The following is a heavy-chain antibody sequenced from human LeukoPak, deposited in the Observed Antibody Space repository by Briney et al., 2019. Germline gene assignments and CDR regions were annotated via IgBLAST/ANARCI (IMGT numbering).Heavy chain of an antibody. V-gene: IGHV1-2*06. CDR2: INPNSGGT. CDR3: ERPAYDSSGYSSDY. D-gene: IGHD3-22*01. Sequence: GASVKVSCKASGYTFTGYYMHWVRQAPGQGLEWMGRINPNSGGTNYAQKFQGRVTMTRDTSISTAYMELSRLRSEDTAVYYCERPAYDSSGYSSDYWGKGTLVTVSS. J-gene: IGHJ4*02. CDR1: GYTFTGYY.